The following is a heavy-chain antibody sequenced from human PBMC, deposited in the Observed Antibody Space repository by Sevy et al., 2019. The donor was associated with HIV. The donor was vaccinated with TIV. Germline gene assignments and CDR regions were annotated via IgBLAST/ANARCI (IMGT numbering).Heavy chain of an antibody. J-gene: IGHJ4*02. V-gene: IGHV3-11*01. D-gene: IGHD4-4*01. CDR2: ITSSGDTI. CDR3: AREYDYSHYAFDY. Sequence: GGSLRLSCAASGFTFSDYYMTWIRQAPGKGLEWVAYITSSGDTIYYADSMKGRFTISRDNAKNSLYLQMNNLRAEDTAGYYGAREYDYSHYAFDYWGQGTLVTVSS. CDR1: GFTFSDYY.